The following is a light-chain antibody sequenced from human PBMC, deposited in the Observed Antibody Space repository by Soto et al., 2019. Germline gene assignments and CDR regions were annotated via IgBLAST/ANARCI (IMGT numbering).Light chain of an antibody. CDR2: DTS. CDR3: QQYNNWPPIT. Sequence: EIVMTQSPATLSVSPGDRATLSCRASQSVRSKLAWYQHKPGQSPRLLIYDTSTRATGIPARFSGSGSGTEFTLTIRNLQSEDFAVYYCQQYNNWPPITFGPGTRLEIK. J-gene: IGKJ5*01. V-gene: IGKV3-15*01. CDR1: QSVRSK.